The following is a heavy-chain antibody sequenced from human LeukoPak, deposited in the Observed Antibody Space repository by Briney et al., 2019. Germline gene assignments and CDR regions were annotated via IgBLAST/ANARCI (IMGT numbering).Heavy chain of an antibody. J-gene: IGHJ4*02. CDR3: ARDSTRFYYDSSGYYEDDY. V-gene: IGHV1-2*02. D-gene: IGHD3-22*01. Sequence: ASVKVSCKAPGYTFTGYYMHWVRQAPGQGLEWMGWINPNSGGTNYAQKFQGRVTMTRDTSISTAYMELSRLRSDDTAVYYCARDSTRFYYDSSGYYEDDYWGQGTLVTVSS. CDR1: GYTFTGYY. CDR2: INPNSGGT.